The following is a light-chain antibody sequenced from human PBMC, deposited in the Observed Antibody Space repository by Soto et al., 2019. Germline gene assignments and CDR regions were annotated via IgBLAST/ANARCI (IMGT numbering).Light chain of an antibody. CDR1: SSDVGGYNY. CDR2: EVS. CDR3: SSYTSSSTPYYV. J-gene: IGLJ1*01. V-gene: IGLV2-14*01. Sequence: QSVLTQPASVCGSPGQAIAISCTGTSSDVGGYNYVSWYQQHPGKAPKLMIYEVSNRPSGVSNRFSGSKSGNTASLTISGLQAEDEADYYCSSYTSSSTPYYVFGTGTKVTVL.